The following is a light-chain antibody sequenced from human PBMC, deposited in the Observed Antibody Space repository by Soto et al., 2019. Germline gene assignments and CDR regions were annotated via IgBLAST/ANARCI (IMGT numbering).Light chain of an antibody. J-gene: IGLJ3*02. CDR3: SSYTSSSTLDWV. Sequence: QSVLTQPASVSGSPGQSITISCTGTSSDVGGYNYVSWYQQHPGKAPKLMIYEVSNRPSGVSNRFSGSKSGNTASLTIPGLQAEDEADYYCSSYTSSSTLDWVFGGGTKVTVL. CDR1: SSDVGGYNY. CDR2: EVS. V-gene: IGLV2-14*01.